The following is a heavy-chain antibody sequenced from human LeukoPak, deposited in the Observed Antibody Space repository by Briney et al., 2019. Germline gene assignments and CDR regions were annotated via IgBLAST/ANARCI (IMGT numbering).Heavy chain of an antibody. CDR1: GFTFSSYA. CDR3: AKVRPPHSSSWYEFDY. D-gene: IGHD6-13*01. Sequence: GGSLRLSCAASGFTFSSYAMSWVRQAPGKGLEWVSAISGSGGSTYYADSVKGRFTISRDNSKNTLCLQMNSLRAEDTAVYYCAKVRPPHSSSWYEFDYWGQGTLVTVSS. CDR2: ISGSGGST. V-gene: IGHV3-23*01. J-gene: IGHJ4*02.